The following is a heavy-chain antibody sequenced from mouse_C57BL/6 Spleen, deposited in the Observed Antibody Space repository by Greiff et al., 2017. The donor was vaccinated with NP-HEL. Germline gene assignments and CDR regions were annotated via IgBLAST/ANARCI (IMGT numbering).Heavy chain of an antibody. J-gene: IGHJ3*01. CDR2: INPSNGGT. D-gene: IGHD2-1*01. CDR1: GYTFTSYW. V-gene: IGHV1-53*01. CDR3: ARGATMVTKAWFAY. Sequence: VKLQQPGTELVKPGASVKLSCKASGYTFTSYWMHWVKQRPGQGLEWIGNINPSNGGTNYNEKFKSKATLTVDKSSSTAYMQLSSLTSEDSAVYYCARGATMVTKAWFAYWGQGTLVTVSA.